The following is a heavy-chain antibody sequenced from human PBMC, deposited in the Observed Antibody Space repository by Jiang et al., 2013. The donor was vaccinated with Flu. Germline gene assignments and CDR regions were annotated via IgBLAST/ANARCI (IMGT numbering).Heavy chain of an antibody. D-gene: IGHD6-13*01. Sequence: LLKPSETLSLTCTVSGGSISSSSYYWGWIRQPPGKGLEWIGSIYYSGSTYYNPSLKSRVTISVDTSKNQFSLKLSSVTAADTAVYYCASDIAAASFRATRDYWGQGTLVTVSS. CDR1: GGSISSSSYY. CDR3: ASDIAAASFRATRDY. V-gene: IGHV4-39*01. J-gene: IGHJ4*02. CDR2: IYYSGST.